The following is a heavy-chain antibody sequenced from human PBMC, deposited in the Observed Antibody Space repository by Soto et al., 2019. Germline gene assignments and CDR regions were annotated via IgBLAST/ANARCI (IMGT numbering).Heavy chain of an antibody. J-gene: IGHJ4*02. CDR2: ISWNSGST. V-gene: IGHV3-9*01. CDR3: AKDKGHDDLFDY. D-gene: IGHD1-1*01. Sequence: EVQLVESGGGLVQPGRSLRLSCAGSGFTFDDFAMHWVRQTPGKGPEWVSGISWNSGSTGYADSVKGRFTISRDNAKKSLYLQMNSLRPEDTALYYCAKDKGHDDLFDYWGQGTLVTVSS. CDR1: GFTFDDFA.